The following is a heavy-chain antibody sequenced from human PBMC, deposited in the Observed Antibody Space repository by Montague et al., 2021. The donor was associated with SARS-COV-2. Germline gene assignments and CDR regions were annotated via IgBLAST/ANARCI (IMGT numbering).Heavy chain of an antibody. CDR2: IYYTGSP. J-gene: IGHJ3*02. Sequence: SETLSLTCTVSGGSISSSSYCWGWIRQPPGKGLEWIGSIYYTGSPYYXXXLKSRVTISVDTSKNQFSLNLSSVTAADTAVYYCARRARWNIVVVVGDRHAFDIWGQGTMVTVSS. D-gene: IGHD2-15*01. CDR3: ARRARWNIVVVVGDRHAFDI. V-gene: IGHV4-39*01. CDR1: GGSISSSSYC.